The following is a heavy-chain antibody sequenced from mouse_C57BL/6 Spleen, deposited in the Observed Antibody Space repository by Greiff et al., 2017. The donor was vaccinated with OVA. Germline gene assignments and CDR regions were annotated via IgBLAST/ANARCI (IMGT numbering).Heavy chain of an antibody. CDR2: IDPSDSYT. CDR3: ARAITTVVAKAMDY. CDR1: GYTFTSYW. J-gene: IGHJ4*01. V-gene: IGHV1-69*01. Sequence: VQLQQSGAELVMPGASVKLSCKASGYTFTSYWMHWVKQRPGQGLEWIGEIDPSDSYTNYNQKFKGKSTLTVDKSSSTAYMQLSSLTSEDSAVYYCARAITTVVAKAMDYWGQGTSVTVSS. D-gene: IGHD1-1*01.